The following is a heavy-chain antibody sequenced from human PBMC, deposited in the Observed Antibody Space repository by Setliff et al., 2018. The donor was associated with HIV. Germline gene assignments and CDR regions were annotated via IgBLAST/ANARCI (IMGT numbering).Heavy chain of an antibody. CDR2: ISYPGST. J-gene: IGHJ4*02. D-gene: IGHD3-10*01. CDR1: GASTSSYY. CDR3: ARDGSGKHDH. Sequence: SETLSLTCTVSGASTSSYYWSWIRQPPGKGLEWIGYISYPGSTNYNPSLKSRVTISVDTSKNQFSLNLSSVTAADTAVYYCARDGSGKHDHWGQGTLVTVSS. V-gene: IGHV4-59*01.